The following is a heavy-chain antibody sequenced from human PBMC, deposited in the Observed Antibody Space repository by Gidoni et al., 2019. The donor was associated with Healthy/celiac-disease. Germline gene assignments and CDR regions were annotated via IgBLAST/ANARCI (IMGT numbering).Heavy chain of an antibody. CDR1: GGTVSSYA. Sequence: QVQLVQSGAEVKKHGSSVKVSCKAAGGTVSSYAISWVRQAPGQGLEWMGGIIPIFGTANYAQKFQGRVTITADESTSTAYMELSSLRSEDTAVYYCAREGDDDDYPSRFDPWGQGTLVTVSS. J-gene: IGHJ5*02. CDR2: IIPIFGTA. D-gene: IGHD4-17*01. CDR3: AREGDDDDYPSRFDP. V-gene: IGHV1-69*01.